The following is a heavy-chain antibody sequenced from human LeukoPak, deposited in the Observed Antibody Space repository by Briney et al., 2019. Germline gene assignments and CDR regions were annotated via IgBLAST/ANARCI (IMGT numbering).Heavy chain of an antibody. Sequence: GGSLRLSCAASGFTFSSYAMSWVRQAPGKGLEWVSAISSSGGSTYYADSVKGRFTISRDNSKNTLYLQMNSLRAEDTAVYYCAKGLSGWYYWYFDLWGRGTLVTVSS. CDR2: ISSSGGST. D-gene: IGHD6-19*01. J-gene: IGHJ2*01. V-gene: IGHV3-23*01. CDR1: GFTFSSYA. CDR3: AKGLSGWYYWYFDL.